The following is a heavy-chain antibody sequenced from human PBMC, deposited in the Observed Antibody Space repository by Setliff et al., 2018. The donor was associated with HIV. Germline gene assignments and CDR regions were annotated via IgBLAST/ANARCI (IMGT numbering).Heavy chain of an antibody. Sequence: SETLSLTCTVSGGSITNSNYYWGWFRQPPGKGLEWIGAIYYTENTYYNPSLKSRVTMSVDTSKNQFSLKLRSVTAADTAVYYCARVVNHYDSSGYFGGYYYYMDVWGKGTTVTVSS. D-gene: IGHD3-22*01. CDR2: IYYTENT. CDR1: GGSITNSNYY. CDR3: ARVVNHYDSSGYFGGYYYYMDV. J-gene: IGHJ6*03. V-gene: IGHV4-39*01.